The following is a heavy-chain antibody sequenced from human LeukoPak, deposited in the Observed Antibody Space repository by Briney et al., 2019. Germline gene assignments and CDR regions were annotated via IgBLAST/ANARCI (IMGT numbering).Heavy chain of an antibody. D-gene: IGHD3-22*01. J-gene: IGHJ4*02. V-gene: IGHV4-4*07. CDR1: GGSISSYY. CDR2: IYTSGSA. CDR3: ARGSYYYYYDSSGYEGTGFDY. Sequence: SETLSLTCTVSGGSISSYYWSWIRQPAGKGLEWIGRIYTSGSANYNPSLKSRVTMSVDTSKNQFSLKLSSVTAADTAVYYCARGSYYYYYDSSGYEGTGFDYWGQGTLVTVSS.